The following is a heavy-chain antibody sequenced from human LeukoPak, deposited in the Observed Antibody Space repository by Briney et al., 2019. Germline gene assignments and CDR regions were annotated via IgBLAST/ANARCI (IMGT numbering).Heavy chain of an antibody. J-gene: IGHJ3*02. CDR1: GFIFTNYW. CDR3: ARDRSYYDILTGVGNAFDI. V-gene: IGHV3-53*01. Sequence: GGSLRLSCAASGFIFTNYWMSWVRQAPGKGLEWVSVIYSGGSTYYADSVKGRFTISRDNSKNTLYLQMNSLRAEDTAVYYCARDRSYYDILTGVGNAFDIWGQGTMVTVSS. D-gene: IGHD3-9*01. CDR2: IYSGGST.